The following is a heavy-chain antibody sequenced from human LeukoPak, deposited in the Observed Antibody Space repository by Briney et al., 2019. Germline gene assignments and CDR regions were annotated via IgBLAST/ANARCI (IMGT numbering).Heavy chain of an antibody. V-gene: IGHV3-30*02. CDR3: VKGVGGSANYYYLDV. CDR2: IRNDGSNQ. D-gene: IGHD3-10*01. CDR1: GFTFSSYG. Sequence: GGSLRLSCAASGFTFSSYGMHWVRQAPGKGLEWVAFIRNDGSNQYYADFVTGRFTISRDNSKNALYLQMNSLRPEETAVYYCVKGVGGSANYYYLDVWGKGTTVTVSS. J-gene: IGHJ6*03.